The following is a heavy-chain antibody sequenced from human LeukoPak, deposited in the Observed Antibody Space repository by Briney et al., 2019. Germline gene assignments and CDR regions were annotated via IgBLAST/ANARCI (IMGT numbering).Heavy chain of an antibody. CDR2: ISSSGSS. V-gene: IGHV4-61*02. Sequence: SETLSLTCTVSGGSFTSGSYYWTWIRQPAGKGLEWIGRISSSGSSNYNPSLKSRVTISVDTSKNQFSLKLSSVTAADTAVYYCARAGVRGVIRTFDYWGQGTLVTVSS. J-gene: IGHJ4*02. CDR1: GGSFTSGSYY. CDR3: ARAGVRGVIRTFDY. D-gene: IGHD3-10*01.